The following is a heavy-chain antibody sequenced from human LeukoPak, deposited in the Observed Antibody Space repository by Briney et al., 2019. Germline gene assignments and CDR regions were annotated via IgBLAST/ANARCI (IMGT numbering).Heavy chain of an antibody. CDR3: ARDPYGRDGYNPHFDY. D-gene: IGHD5-24*01. CDR1: GGTFSSYA. V-gene: IGHV1-69*04. J-gene: IGHJ4*02. Sequence: ASVKVSCKASGGTFSSYAISWVRQAPGQGLEWMGRIIPILGIANYAQKFQGRVTITADKSTSTAYMELSSLRSEDTAVYYCARDPYGRDGYNPHFDYWGQGALVTVSS. CDR2: IIPILGIA.